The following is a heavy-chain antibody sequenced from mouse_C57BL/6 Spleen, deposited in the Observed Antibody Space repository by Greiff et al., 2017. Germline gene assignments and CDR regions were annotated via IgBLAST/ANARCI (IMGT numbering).Heavy chain of an antibody. D-gene: IGHD1-1*01. CDR2: ISSGGSYT. CDR3: ARRMGDYYGSRPLYAMDY. V-gene: IGHV5-6*01. CDR1: GFTFSSYG. J-gene: IGHJ4*01. Sequence: EVQGVESGGDLVKPGGSLKLSCAASGFTFSSYGMSWVRQTPDTRLAWVATISSGGSYTYYPDSVKGRFTISRDNAKNTLYLQMSSLKSEDTAMYYCARRMGDYYGSRPLYAMDYWGQGTSVTVSS.